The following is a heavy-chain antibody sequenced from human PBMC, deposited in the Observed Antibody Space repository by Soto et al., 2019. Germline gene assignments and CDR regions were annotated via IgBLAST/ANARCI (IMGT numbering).Heavy chain of an antibody. CDR3: ARGGGIVGATTFDY. V-gene: IGHV4-30-4*01. CDR2: IYYSGST. CDR1: GGSISSGDYS. D-gene: IGHD1-26*01. Sequence: QVQLQESGPGLVKPSQTLSLTCTVSGGSISSGDYSWSWIRQPPGKGLEWIGYIYYSGSTYYNPYLKSRGTIAVDTSKNQFSLKLSSVTAADPAVYYCARGGGIVGATTFDYWGQGTLVTVSS. J-gene: IGHJ4*02.